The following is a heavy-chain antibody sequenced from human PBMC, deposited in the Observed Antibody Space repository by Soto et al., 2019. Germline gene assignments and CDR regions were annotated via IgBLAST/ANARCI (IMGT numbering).Heavy chain of an antibody. J-gene: IGHJ5*02. Sequence: GGSLRLSCAASGFTFSSYAMSWVRQAPGKELEWVSAISGSGGSTYYADSVKGRFTISRDNSKNTLYLQMNSLRAEDTAVYYCAKDQDLRGSYYHWGQGTLVTVSS. CDR1: GFTFSSYA. CDR2: ISGSGGST. V-gene: IGHV3-23*01. D-gene: IGHD1-26*01. CDR3: AKDQDLRGSYYH.